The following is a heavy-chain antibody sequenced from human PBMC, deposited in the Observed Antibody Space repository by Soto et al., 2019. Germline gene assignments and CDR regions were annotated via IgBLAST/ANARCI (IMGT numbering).Heavy chain of an antibody. CDR3: ARDLDGSSRIYYYYGMDV. J-gene: IGHJ6*02. CDR1: GGSISSYY. D-gene: IGHD6-6*01. Sequence: SETLSLTCTVSGGSISSYYWSWIRQPPGKGLEWIGYIYYSGSTNYNPSLKSRVTISVDKSKNQFSLKLSSVTAADTAVYYCARDLDGSSRIYYYYGMDVWGQGTTVTVSS. V-gene: IGHV4-59*12. CDR2: IYYSGST.